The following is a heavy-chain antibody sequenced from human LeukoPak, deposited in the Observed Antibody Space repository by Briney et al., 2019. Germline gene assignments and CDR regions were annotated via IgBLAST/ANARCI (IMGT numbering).Heavy chain of an antibody. V-gene: IGHV1-18*01. CDR3: ARWWRGTSY. CDR2: ISPDNGNT. Sequence: ASVTVSFTSSAYSFTTYSITWVRQAPGQGLEWMGWISPDNGNTYYTRRLQGRVSMTTDTATTTAYLELRSLTSDDTGVYYCARWWRGTSYWGQGTQVTVSS. D-gene: IGHD1-26*01. CDR1: AYSFTTYS. J-gene: IGHJ4*02.